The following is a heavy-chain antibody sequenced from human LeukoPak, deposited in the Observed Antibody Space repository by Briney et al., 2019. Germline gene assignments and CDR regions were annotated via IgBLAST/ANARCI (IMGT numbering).Heavy chain of an antibody. V-gene: IGHV3-30*18. J-gene: IGHJ4*02. CDR2: ISYDGSNK. Sequence: GRSLRLSCAASGFTFSSYGMHWVRQAPGKGLEWVAVISYDGSNKYYADSVKGRFTISRDNSKNTLYLQMNSLRAEDMALYYCAKDAGYFGQYYFDYWGQGTLVTVSS. CDR3: AKDAGYFGQYYFDY. CDR1: GFTFSSYG. D-gene: IGHD2/OR15-2a*01.